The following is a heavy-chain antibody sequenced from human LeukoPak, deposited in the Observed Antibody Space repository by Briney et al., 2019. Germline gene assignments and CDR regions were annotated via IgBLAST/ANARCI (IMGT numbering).Heavy chain of an antibody. J-gene: IGHJ4*02. V-gene: IGHV3-11*05. CDR3: AKVAIFGVVISSYFDY. D-gene: IGHD3-3*02. CDR2: ISSSSSYT. CDR1: GFTFSDYY. Sequence: PGGSLRLSCAASGFTFSDYYMSWIRQAPGKGLEWVSYISSSSSYTNYADSVKGRFTISRDNSKNTLYLQMNSLRAEDTAVYYCAKVAIFGVVISSYFDYWGQGTLVTVSS.